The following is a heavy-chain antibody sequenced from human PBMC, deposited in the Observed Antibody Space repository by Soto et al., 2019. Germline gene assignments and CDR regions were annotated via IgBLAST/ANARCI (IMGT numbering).Heavy chain of an antibody. CDR3: XXXXXXXXXXXYSDL. CDR2: ISYDGSNK. Sequence: QVQLVESGGGVVQPGRSLRLSCAASGFTFSNSVMHWVRQAPGKGLEWVAVISYDGSNKYYADSVKGRFTISRDNSKXXXXXXXXXXXXXXXXXXXXXXXXXXXXXXXYSDLWGRGTLLTVSS. V-gene: IGHV3-30-3*01. J-gene: IGHJ2*01. CDR1: GFTFSNSV.